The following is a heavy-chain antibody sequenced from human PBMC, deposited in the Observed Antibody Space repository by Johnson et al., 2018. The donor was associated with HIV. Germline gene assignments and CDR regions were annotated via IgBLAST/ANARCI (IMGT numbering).Heavy chain of an antibody. CDR3: ARDRGGGSYHDAFDI. J-gene: IGHJ3*02. D-gene: IGHD1-26*01. CDR1: GFTFSSYG. Sequence: QMLLVESGGGVVQPGGSLRLSCAASGFTFSSYGMHWVRQAPGKGLEWVAFIRSDGSNKYYADSVKGRLPISRDNSKNTLYLQMNSLRAEDTAVYYCARDRGGGSYHDAFDIWGQGTMVTVSS. CDR2: IRSDGSNK. V-gene: IGHV3-30*02.